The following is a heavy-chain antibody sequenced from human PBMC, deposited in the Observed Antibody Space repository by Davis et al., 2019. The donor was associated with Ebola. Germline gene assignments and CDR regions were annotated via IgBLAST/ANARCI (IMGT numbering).Heavy chain of an antibody. J-gene: IGHJ4*02. Sequence: GGSLRLSCAASGFTFSSYWMSWVRQAPGKGLEWVANIKQDGSEKYYVDSVKGRFTISRDNAKNSLYLQMNSLRAEDTAVYYCASDYGGNSGAYDYWGQGTLVTVSS. D-gene: IGHD4-23*01. CDR1: GFTFSSYW. CDR3: ASDYGGNSGAYDY. CDR2: IKQDGSEK. V-gene: IGHV3-7*03.